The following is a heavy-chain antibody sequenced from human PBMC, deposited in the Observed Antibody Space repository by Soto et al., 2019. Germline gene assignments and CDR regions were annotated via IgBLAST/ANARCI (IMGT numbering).Heavy chain of an antibody. D-gene: IGHD2-15*01. CDR3: ASRHLGYWSGGSCPNDYYYYDGMDV. CDR1: GYTFTGYY. Sequence: GASVKVSCKASGYTFTGYYMHWVRPAPGQGLEWMGWINPNSGGTNYAQKFQGRVTMTRDTSISTAYMELSRLRSDDTAVYYCASRHLGYWSGGSCPNDYYYYDGMDVWGQETTVTVSS. CDR2: INPNSGGT. J-gene: IGHJ6*02. V-gene: IGHV1-2*02.